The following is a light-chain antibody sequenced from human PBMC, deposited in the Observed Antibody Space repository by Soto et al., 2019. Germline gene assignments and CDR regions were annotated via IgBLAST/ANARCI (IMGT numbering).Light chain of an antibody. CDR3: QQYNSFSLT. CDR2: DAS. Sequence: DIRMTQSPSTLSASVGDRVTITCRASRFISSWLAWYQQKPGKAPNLLIFDASRLDSGVPPRFSGGGSGTEFTLTITSLQPDDVATYYCQQYNSFSLTFGGGTKVEIK. J-gene: IGKJ4*01. V-gene: IGKV1-5*01. CDR1: RFISSW.